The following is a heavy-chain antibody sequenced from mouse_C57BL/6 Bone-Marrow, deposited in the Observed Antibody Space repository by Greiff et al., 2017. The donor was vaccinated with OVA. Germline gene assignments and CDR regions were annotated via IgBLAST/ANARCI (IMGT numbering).Heavy chain of an antibody. D-gene: IGHD1-1*01. CDR1: GYTFTDYY. J-gene: IGHJ4*01. V-gene: IGHV1-26*01. CDR3: AREPHYGSSSYYAMDY. CDR2: INPNNGGT. Sequence: EVQLQQSGPELVKPGASVKISCKASGYTFTDYYMNWVKQSHGKSLEWIGDINPNNGGTSYNQKFKGKATLTVDKSSSTAYMELRSLTSEDSAFYYCAREPHYGSSSYYAMDYWGQGTSVTVSS.